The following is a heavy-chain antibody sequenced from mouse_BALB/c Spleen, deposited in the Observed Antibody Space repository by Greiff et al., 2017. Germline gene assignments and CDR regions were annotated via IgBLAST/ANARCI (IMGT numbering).Heavy chain of an antibody. J-gene: IGHJ3*01. Sequence: VQGVESGPGLVAPSQSLSITCTVSGFSLTSYGVHWVRQPPGKGLEWLGVIWAGGSTDYNSALKSRLSISKDNSKSQVFLKMNSLQTDDTARYYCARDITTATPGWFAYWGQGTLVTVSA. CDR2: IWAGGST. V-gene: IGHV2-9*02. D-gene: IGHD1-2*01. CDR1: GFSLTSYG. CDR3: ARDITTATPGWFAY.